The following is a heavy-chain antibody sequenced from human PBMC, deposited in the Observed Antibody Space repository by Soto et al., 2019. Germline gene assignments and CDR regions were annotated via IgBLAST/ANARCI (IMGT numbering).Heavy chain of an antibody. D-gene: IGHD5-18*01. CDR1: GGSFSGYY. CDR3: ARGGYSYYFDY. V-gene: IGHV4-34*01. Sequence: SETLSLTCAVYGGSFSGYYWSWIRQPPGKGLEWIGEINHSGSTNYNPSLKGRVTISVDTSKNQFSLKLSSVTAADTAVYYCARGGYSYYFDYWGQGTLVTVSS. CDR2: INHSGST. J-gene: IGHJ4*02.